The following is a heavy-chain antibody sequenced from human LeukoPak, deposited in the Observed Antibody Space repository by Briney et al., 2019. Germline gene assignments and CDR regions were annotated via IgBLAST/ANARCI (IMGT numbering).Heavy chain of an antibody. J-gene: IGHJ4*02. CDR1: GYTFTGYY. CDR2: MNPNSGNT. CDR3: TRSVRNGHIDY. D-gene: IGHD2-21*01. V-gene: IGHV1-8*02. Sequence: ASVKVSCKASGYTFTGYYMHWVRQATGQGLEWMGWMNPNSGNTGYAQKFQGRVTMTRSTSTSTAYMELSSLRFEDTAVYYCTRSVRNGHIDYWGQGTLVTVSS.